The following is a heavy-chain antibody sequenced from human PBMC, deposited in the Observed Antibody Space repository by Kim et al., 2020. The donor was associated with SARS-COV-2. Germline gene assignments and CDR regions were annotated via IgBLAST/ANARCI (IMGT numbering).Heavy chain of an antibody. V-gene: IGHV2-5*02. D-gene: IGHD3-10*01. CDR1: GFSLSTSGVG. J-gene: IGHJ5*02. Sequence: SGPTLVNPTQTLTLTCTFSGFSLSTSGVGVGWIRQPPGKALEWLALIYWDDDKRYSPSLKSRLTITKDTSKNQVVLTMTNMDPVDTATYYCAQTGPESLWFGDHGGFDPWGQGSLVTVSS. CDR2: IYWDDDK. CDR3: AQTGPESLWFGDHGGFDP.